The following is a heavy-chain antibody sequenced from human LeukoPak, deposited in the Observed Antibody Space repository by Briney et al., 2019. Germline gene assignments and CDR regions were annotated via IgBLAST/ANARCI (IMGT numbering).Heavy chain of an antibody. CDR1: GFTFSSYS. J-gene: IGHJ3*02. CDR2: ISSSSSYI. CDR3: ARSRDGYNFEAFDI. D-gene: IGHD5-24*01. Sequence: PGGSLRLSCAASGFTFSSYSMNWVRQAPGKGLEWVLSISSSSSYIYYADSVKGRFTISRDNAKNSLYLQMNSLRAEDTAVYYCARSRDGYNFEAFDIWGQGTMVTVSS. V-gene: IGHV3-21*01.